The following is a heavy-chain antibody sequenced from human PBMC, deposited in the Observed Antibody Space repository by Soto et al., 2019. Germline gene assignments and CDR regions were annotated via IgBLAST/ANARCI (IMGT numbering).Heavy chain of an antibody. Sequence: GGSLRLSCAASGFTFSNYGMHWVRQAPGKGLEWVAVMSYDGSNKYYADSVKGRFTISRDNSKNTLYLQMNSLRAEDTAVYYCAKGVPELHWGQGTLVTVSS. CDR2: MSYDGSNK. CDR1: GFTFSNYG. J-gene: IGHJ4*02. CDR3: AKGVPELH. D-gene: IGHD1-7*01. V-gene: IGHV3-30*18.